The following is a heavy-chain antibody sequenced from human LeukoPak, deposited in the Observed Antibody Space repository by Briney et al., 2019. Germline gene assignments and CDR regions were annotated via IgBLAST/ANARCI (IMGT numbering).Heavy chain of an antibody. CDR1: GGSFSGYY. CDR3: ARGGQDIVVVVAATRNWFDP. V-gene: IGHV4-34*01. D-gene: IGHD2-15*01. J-gene: IGHJ5*02. CDR2: INHSGST. Sequence: SEALSLTCAVYGGSFSGYYWSWIRQPPGKGLEWIGEINHSGSTNYNPSLKSRVTISVDTSKNQFSLKLSSVTAADTAVYYCARGGQDIVVVVAATRNWFDPWGQGTLVTVSS.